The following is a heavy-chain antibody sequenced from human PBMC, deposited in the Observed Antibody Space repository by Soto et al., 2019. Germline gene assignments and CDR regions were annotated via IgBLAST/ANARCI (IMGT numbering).Heavy chain of an antibody. D-gene: IGHD3-9*01. CDR1: GYTFTSYA. CDR3: ARSPYDILTDAIRDAFDI. CDR2: INAGNGNT. V-gene: IGHV1-3*01. Sequence: ASVKVSCKASGYTFTSYAMHWVRQAPGQRLEWIGWINAGNGNTKYSQKFQGRVTITRDTSASTAYMELSSLRSEDTAVYYCARSPYDILTDAIRDAFDIWGQGTMVTVSS. J-gene: IGHJ3*02.